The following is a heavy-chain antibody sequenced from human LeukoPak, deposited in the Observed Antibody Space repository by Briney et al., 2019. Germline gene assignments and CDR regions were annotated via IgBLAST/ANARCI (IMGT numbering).Heavy chain of an antibody. CDR2: IRYDGTNK. Sequence: GGSLRLSCAASGFTFSSYGMHWVRQAPGKGLEWVAFIRYDGTNKYYADSVKARFTISRDNSKNTLFLQMNSLRAEDTAVYYCAKDLISIPVRGVRFFDAFDIWGQGTMVTVSS. J-gene: IGHJ3*02. CDR1: GFTFSSYG. V-gene: IGHV3-30*02. CDR3: AKDLISIPVRGVRFFDAFDI. D-gene: IGHD2/OR15-2a*01.